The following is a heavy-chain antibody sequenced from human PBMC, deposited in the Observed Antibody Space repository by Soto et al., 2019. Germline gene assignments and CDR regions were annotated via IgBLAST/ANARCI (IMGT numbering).Heavy chain of an antibody. Sequence: QVQLVQSGAEVKKPGASVKVSCKASGYTFTNFGISWVRQAPGQGLEWMGWISAYNGNTTYAQKFQGRVTMTTDTSTSTAYMEVRSLRFDDTAVSSCARGGTPIYYWGQGTLVSVCS. CDR2: ISAYNGNT. CDR3: ARGGTPIYY. V-gene: IGHV1-18*01. J-gene: IGHJ4*02. D-gene: IGHD3-16*01. CDR1: GYTFTNFG.